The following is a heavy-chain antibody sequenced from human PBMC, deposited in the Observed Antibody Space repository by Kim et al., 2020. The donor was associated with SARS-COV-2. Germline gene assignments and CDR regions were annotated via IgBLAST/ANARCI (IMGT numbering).Heavy chain of an antibody. CDR2: NHNMGST. CDR3: ARSWDV. J-gene: IGHJ6*02. Sequence: NHNMGSTHYAKTFQGRVTMTRDTSISTAYMELRRLRSDDTAVYYCARSWDVWGQGTTVTVSS. V-gene: IGHV1-2*02.